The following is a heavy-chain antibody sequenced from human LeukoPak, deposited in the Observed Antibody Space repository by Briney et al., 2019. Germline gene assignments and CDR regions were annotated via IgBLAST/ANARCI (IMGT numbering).Heavy chain of an antibody. J-gene: IGHJ6*03. Sequence: ASVKVSCKVSGYTLTELSMHWVRQAPGQGLEWMGGIIPIFGTANYAQKFQGRVTITADKSTSTAYMELSSLRSEDTAVYYCARAPESIAARRGYYYYYMDVWGKGTTVTVSS. CDR1: GYTLTELS. D-gene: IGHD6-6*01. CDR3: ARAPESIAARRGYYYYYMDV. CDR2: IIPIFGTA. V-gene: IGHV1-69*06.